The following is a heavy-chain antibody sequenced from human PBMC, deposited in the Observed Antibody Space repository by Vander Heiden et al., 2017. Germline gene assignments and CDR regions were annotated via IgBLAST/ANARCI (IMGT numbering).Heavy chain of an antibody. CDR1: GASVSTSDW. CDR3: ARVFSGYTYGHPEIFDY. V-gene: IGHV4-4*02. D-gene: IGHD5-18*01. Sequence: QVHLQESGPGLVKPSGTMSLTCAVSGASVSTSDWWSWVRQPPGKGLEWIGEIYHTGTTNYNPSLMSRLTMSLDKTKNQFSLNLTSVTAADTAVYYCARVFSGYTYGHPEIFDYWGQGSLVTVSS. J-gene: IGHJ4*02. CDR2: IYHTGTT.